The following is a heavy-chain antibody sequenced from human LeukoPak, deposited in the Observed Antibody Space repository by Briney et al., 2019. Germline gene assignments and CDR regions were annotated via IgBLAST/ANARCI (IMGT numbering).Heavy chain of an antibody. CDR3: AGARAGDYGGDY. J-gene: IGHJ4*02. V-gene: IGHV4-59*06. CDR2: IYYSGST. CDR1: GGSISSYY. D-gene: IGHD4-17*01. Sequence: SETLSLTCTVSGGSISSYYWSWIRQHPGKGLEWIGYIYYSGSTYYNPSLKSRVTISVDTSKNQFSLKLSSVTAADTAVYFCAGARAGDYGGDYWGQGTLVTVSS.